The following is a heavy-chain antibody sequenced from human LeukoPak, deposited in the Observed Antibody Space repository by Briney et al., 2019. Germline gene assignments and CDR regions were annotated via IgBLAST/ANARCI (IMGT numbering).Heavy chain of an antibody. Sequence: PGGSLRLSCAASGFTFSSYWMSWVRQAPGKGLEWVANIKQDGSEKYYVDSVKGRLTMSRDNAKNSLYLQLNNVRAEDTAVYYCARAPSDTGGGTPLYFYGMDVWGQGTTVTVSS. CDR2: IKQDGSEK. J-gene: IGHJ6*02. CDR3: ARAPSDTGGGTPLYFYGMDV. V-gene: IGHV3-7*01. CDR1: GFTFSSYW. D-gene: IGHD2-15*01.